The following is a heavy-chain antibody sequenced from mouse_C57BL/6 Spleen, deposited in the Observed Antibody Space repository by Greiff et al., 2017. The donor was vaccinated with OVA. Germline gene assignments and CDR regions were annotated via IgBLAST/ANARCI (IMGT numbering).Heavy chain of an antibody. V-gene: IGHV1-82*01. J-gene: IGHJ1*03. CDR1: GYAFSSSW. CDR2: IYPGDGDT. D-gene: IGHD2-2*01. CDR3: AGGEDNGCGCYFDD. Sequence: QVQLQQSGPELVKPGASVKISCTASGYAFSSSWMNWVKQRPGKGLEWIGRIYPGDGDTNYNGKFQGKATMTADQSSSTAYLQLSRLTSEDSAVYVCAGGEDNGCGCYFDDWGKGTTVTVSS.